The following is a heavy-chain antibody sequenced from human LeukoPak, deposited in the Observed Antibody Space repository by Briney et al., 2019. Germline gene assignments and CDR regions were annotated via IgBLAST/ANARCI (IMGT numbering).Heavy chain of an antibody. D-gene: IGHD2-2*01. Sequence: GGSLRLSCAASGFTFSSHALSWVRQAPGKGLEWVLSLSGSGYNTYYADSVKGRFTISRDNSKNTVYLQMNSLRAEDTAVYYCAKDPYGTRYFDYWGQGTLVTVSS. CDR2: LSGSGYNT. CDR1: GFTFSSHA. CDR3: AKDPYGTRYFDY. V-gene: IGHV3-23*01. J-gene: IGHJ4*02.